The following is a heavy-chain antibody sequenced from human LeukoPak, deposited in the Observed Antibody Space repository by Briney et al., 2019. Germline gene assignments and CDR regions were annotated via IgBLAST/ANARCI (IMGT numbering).Heavy chain of an antibody. CDR2: IYSSGST. V-gene: IGHV3-53*01. Sequence: PGGSLRLSCAGSGFTATTNYMSWVRQAPGKGLEWVSVIYSSGSTSYADSVKGRFTISRDSSKNTLYLQMNSLRAEDTAVYYCARGHINVNAFDIWGQGTMVTVSS. CDR1: GFTATTNY. J-gene: IGHJ3*02. D-gene: IGHD3-16*02. CDR3: ARGHINVNAFDI.